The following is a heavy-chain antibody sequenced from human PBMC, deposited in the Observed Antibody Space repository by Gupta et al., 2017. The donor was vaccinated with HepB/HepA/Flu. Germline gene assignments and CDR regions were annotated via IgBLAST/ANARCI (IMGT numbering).Heavy chain of an antibody. CDR3: AKDFRQQLATYYFDY. Sequence: QVQLVESGGGVVQPGRSLRLSWVASGFPFSRFAMHCVLQVPGKGLEWVAVISYDGKTKYYTDSVKGRFTISRDNSNNSVHLQMDSLRPEDAALYYCAKDFRQQLATYYFDYWGQGTLVTASS. CDR1: GFPFSRFA. CDR2: ISYDGKTK. V-gene: IGHV3-30*18. J-gene: IGHJ4*02. D-gene: IGHD2-15*01.